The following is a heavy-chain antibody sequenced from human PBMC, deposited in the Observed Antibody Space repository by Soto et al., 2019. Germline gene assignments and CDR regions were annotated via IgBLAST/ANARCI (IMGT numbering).Heavy chain of an antibody. CDR3: ARGGGYCSGGSCYYDYYYGMDV. V-gene: IGHV1-8*01. D-gene: IGHD2-15*01. J-gene: IGHJ6*02. CDR1: GYTFTSYD. Sequence: ASVKVSCKASGYTFTSYDINWVRQATGQGLEWMGWMNPNSGNTGYAQKFQGRVTMTRNTSISTAYMELSSLRSEDTAVYYCARGGGYCSGGSCYYDYYYGMDVWGQGXTVTVYS. CDR2: MNPNSGNT.